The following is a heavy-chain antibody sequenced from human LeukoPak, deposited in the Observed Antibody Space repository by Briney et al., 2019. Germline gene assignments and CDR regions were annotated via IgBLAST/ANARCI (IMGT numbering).Heavy chain of an antibody. Sequence: GGSLRLSCAASGFTFSSYWMNWVRQAPGKGLEWVANIKQDGSEKYYVDSVEGRFTISRDNAKNSLYLQMNSLRAEDTAVYYCAREGSYYDSSGYYSSFDYWGQGTLVTVSS. D-gene: IGHD3-22*01. CDR3: AREGSYYDSSGYYSSFDY. J-gene: IGHJ4*02. CDR1: GFTFSSYW. V-gene: IGHV3-7*03. CDR2: IKQDGSEK.